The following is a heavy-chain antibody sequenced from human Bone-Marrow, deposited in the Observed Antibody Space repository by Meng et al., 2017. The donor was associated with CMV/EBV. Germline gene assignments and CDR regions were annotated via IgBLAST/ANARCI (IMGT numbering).Heavy chain of an antibody. V-gene: IGHV1-2*02. D-gene: IGHD3-10*01. CDR3: ARDKYGSGSYYNRIYYYYCGMDV. J-gene: IGHJ6*02. CDR1: GYTFTGHY. CDR2: INPNSGGT. Sequence: ASVKVSCKASGYTFTGHYMHWVRQAPGQGLEWMGWINPNSGGTNYAQKFQGRVTMTRDTSISTAYMEQSRLRSDDTAVYYCARDKYGSGSYYNRIYYYYCGMDVWGQGTTVTVSS.